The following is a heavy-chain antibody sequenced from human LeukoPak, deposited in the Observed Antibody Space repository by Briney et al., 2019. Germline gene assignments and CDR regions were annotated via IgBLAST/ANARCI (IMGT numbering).Heavy chain of an antibody. J-gene: IGHJ5*02. CDR3: ARQGSHSSGYINWFDP. D-gene: IGHD3-22*01. CDR1: GSSFTNSW. V-gene: IGHV5-51*01. CDR2: IYPGDSDT. Sequence: GESLKISCKGFGSSFTNSWIAWVRKMPGKGLEGMGIIYPGDSDTRYSPSFQGQVTISADKSTSTAYLQWGSLKASDTAMYYCARQGSHSSGYINWFDPWGQGTLVTVSS.